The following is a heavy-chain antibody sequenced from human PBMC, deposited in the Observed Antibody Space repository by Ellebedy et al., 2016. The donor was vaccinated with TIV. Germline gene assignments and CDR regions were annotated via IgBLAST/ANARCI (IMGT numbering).Heavy chain of an antibody. Sequence: MPSETLSLTCTVSGGSISGYYWGWIRQPPGKGLEWIGYIYYSGITDYNPSLRSRVIISVDTSKTQLSLKLSSVTAADAAMYYCARWNEGFDYWGQGTLVTVSS. CDR1: GGSISGYY. V-gene: IGHV4-59*08. D-gene: IGHD1-1*01. CDR3: ARWNEGFDY. CDR2: IYYSGIT. J-gene: IGHJ4*02.